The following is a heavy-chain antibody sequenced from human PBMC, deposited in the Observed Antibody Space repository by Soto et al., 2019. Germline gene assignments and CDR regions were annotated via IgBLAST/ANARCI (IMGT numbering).Heavy chain of an antibody. CDR3: AKSICSGGSCYSDY. V-gene: IGHV3-23*01. CDR2: ISGSGGST. D-gene: IGHD2-15*01. CDR1: GFTFSSYA. Sequence: EVQLLESGGGLVQPGGSLRLSCAASGFTFSSYAMSWVRQAPGKGLEWVSAISGSGGSTYYADSVKGRFTISRDNSKNTLYLQMNSMRAEDTAVYYCAKSICSGGSCYSDYWGQGTLVTVSS. J-gene: IGHJ4*02.